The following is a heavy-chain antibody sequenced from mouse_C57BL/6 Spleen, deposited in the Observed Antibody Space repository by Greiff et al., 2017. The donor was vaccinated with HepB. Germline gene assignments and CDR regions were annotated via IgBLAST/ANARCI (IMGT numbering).Heavy chain of an antibody. CDR3: ARDRSQGYFDV. CDR2: ISYDGSN. CDR1: GYSITRGFY. Sequence: EVQLVESGPGLVKPSQSLSLTCSVTGYSITRGFYWNWIRQFPGNKLEWMGYISYDGSNNYNPSLKNRISITRDTSKNQFFLKLNSVTTEDTATYYCARDRSQGYFDVWGTGTTVTVSS. V-gene: IGHV3-6*01. J-gene: IGHJ1*03.